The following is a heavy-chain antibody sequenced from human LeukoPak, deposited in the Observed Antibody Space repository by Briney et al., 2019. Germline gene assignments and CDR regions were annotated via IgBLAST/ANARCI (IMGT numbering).Heavy chain of an antibody. J-gene: IGHJ6*04. CDR3: ARRVVRGVTSYSYYGMDV. Sequence: ASVKVSCKASGYTFTSYGISWVRQAPGQGLEWMGWISAYNGNTNYAQKLQGRVTMTTDTSTSTAYMELRRLRSDDTAVYYCARRVVRGVTSYSYYGMDVWGKGTTVTVSS. V-gene: IGHV1-18*04. CDR2: ISAYNGNT. CDR1: GYTFTSYG. D-gene: IGHD3-10*01.